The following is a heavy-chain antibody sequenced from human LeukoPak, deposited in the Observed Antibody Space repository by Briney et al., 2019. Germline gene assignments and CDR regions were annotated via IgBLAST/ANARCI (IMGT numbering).Heavy chain of an antibody. J-gene: IGHJ6*03. CDR2: ISGSGGRT. CDR1: GFTFTSYA. V-gene: IGHV3-23*01. CDR3: ARSVEGYCSGGSCYSYYYYMDV. D-gene: IGHD2-15*01. Sequence: GGSLRLSCAASGFTFTSYAMNWVRQAPGKGLEWVSTISGSGGRTYYADSVKSRFTISRDNSKNTLYLQMNSLRAEDTAVYYCARSVEGYCSGGSCYSYYYYMDVWGKGTTVTVSS.